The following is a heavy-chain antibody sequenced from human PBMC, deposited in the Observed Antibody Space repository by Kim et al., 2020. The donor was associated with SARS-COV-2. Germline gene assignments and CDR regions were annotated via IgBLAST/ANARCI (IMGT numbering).Heavy chain of an antibody. CDR2: IYCSGST. D-gene: IGHD3-22*01. Sequence: SETLSLTCTVSGGSISSSSYYWGWIRQPPGKGLEWIGSIYCSGSTYYNPSLKSRVTISVDTSKNQFSLKLSSVTAADTAVYYCARPHELEYYYDSSGYYSDWGQGTLVTVSS. CDR1: GGSISSSSYY. J-gene: IGHJ4*02. CDR3: ARPHELEYYYDSSGYYSD. V-gene: IGHV4-39*01.